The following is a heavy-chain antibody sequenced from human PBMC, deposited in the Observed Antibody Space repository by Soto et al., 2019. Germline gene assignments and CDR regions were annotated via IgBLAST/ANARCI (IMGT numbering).Heavy chain of an antibody. J-gene: IGHJ6*02. Sequence: QVQLVESGGGLVKPGGSLRLSCAASGFTFSDYYMSWIRQAPGKGLEWGSYISSSSSYTNYADSVKGRFTISRDNAKNSLYLQMNSLRAEDTAVYYCARWSYSSSPPGLYYYYGMDVWGQGTTVTVS. CDR2: ISSSSSYT. V-gene: IGHV3-11*06. CDR1: GFTFSDYY. CDR3: ARWSYSSSPPGLYYYYGMDV. D-gene: IGHD6-6*01.